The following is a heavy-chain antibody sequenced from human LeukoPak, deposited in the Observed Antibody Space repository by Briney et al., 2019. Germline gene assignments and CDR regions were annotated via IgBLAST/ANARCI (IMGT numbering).Heavy chain of an antibody. J-gene: IGHJ4*02. CDR3: ARGRGSSWYFDY. Sequence: GESLKISCKGSGYSFTSYWIGWVRQMPGKGLEWMGIIYPCDAVTRYSPSLQGQVTISPDKPITTAYPQCTSLEASDTAMYYCARGRGSSWYFDYRGQGTLVTVSS. D-gene: IGHD6-13*01. CDR1: GYSFTSYW. CDR2: IYPCDAVT. V-gene: IGHV5-51*04.